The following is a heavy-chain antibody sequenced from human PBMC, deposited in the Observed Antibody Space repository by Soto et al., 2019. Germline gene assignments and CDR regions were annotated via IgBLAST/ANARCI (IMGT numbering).Heavy chain of an antibody. CDR1: GYNFDTYW. D-gene: IGHD4-17*01. V-gene: IGHV5-51*01. CDR2: IYGGDSDT. Sequence: GESLKISCNGSGYNFDTYWIGWVRQVPGKGLEWIGIIYGGDSDTRYNPSFQGQVTMSADKSLSTAYLQWSSPKASDTAMYYCARHGFYGDYASNYFDPWGQGTLVTVSS. CDR3: ARHGFYGDYASNYFDP. J-gene: IGHJ5*02.